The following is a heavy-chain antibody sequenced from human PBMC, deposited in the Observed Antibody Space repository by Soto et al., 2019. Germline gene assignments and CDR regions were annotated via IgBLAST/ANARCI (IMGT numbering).Heavy chain of an antibody. CDR2: INHGGRT. V-gene: IGHV4-34*01. CDR1: VWSFSGYY. D-gene: IGHD3-22*01. J-gene: IGHJ4*02. CDR3: ARGIAMTVVVERDAPDKYYLDY. Sequence: PXETLSLTCAVDVWSFSGYYWSWIRQSPGKGLDWIGEINHGGRTNCNPSLKSRVTMSVDTSKNQFSLKLSSVTAADTAVYYCARGIAMTVVVERDAPDKYYLDYWGQGTLVTVSS.